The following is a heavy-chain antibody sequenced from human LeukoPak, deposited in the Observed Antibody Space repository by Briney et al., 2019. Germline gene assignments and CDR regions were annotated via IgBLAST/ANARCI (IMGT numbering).Heavy chain of an antibody. CDR3: ARLRGYGHNWFDP. Sequence: SETLSLTCAVYNGSFSGYYWSWIRQPPGKGLEWIGEINHSGSTNYNPSLKSRVTISVDTSKNQFSLKLSSVTAADTAVYYCARLRGYGHNWFDPWGQGTLVTVSS. D-gene: IGHD5-12*01. CDR2: INHSGST. V-gene: IGHV4-34*01. CDR1: NGSFSGYY. J-gene: IGHJ5*02.